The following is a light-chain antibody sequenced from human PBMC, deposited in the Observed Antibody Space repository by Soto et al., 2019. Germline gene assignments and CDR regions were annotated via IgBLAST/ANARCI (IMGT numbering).Light chain of an antibody. CDR2: DSN. CDR3: GTWDSSLSAYV. CDR1: SFNIGKNY. J-gene: IGLJ1*01. Sequence: QSVLTQPPSVSAAPGQKVTISCSGGSFNIGKNYVSWYQQLLPGTAPKLLIYDSNKRPSGIPDRFSGSKSGTSGTLDITGLQPGDEADYFCGTWDSSLSAYVFGPGTKLTVL. V-gene: IGLV1-51*01.